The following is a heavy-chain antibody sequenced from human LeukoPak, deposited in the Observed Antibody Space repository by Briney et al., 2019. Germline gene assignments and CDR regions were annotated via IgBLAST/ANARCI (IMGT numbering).Heavy chain of an antibody. J-gene: IGHJ4*02. Sequence: SETLSLTCAVYGGSFSGSYWSWIRQPPGKGLEWIGSIYYSGSTYYNPSLKSRVTISVDTSKNQFSLKLSSVTAADTAVYYCARRSYGDEIDYWGQGTLVTVSS. V-gene: IGHV4-34*01. CDR2: IYYSGST. CDR3: ARRSYGDEIDY. D-gene: IGHD4-17*01. CDR1: GGSFSGSY.